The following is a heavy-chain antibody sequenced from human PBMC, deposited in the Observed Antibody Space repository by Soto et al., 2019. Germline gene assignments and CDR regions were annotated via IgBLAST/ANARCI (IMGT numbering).Heavy chain of an antibody. CDR1: SDSISSSNW. D-gene: IGHD6-13*01. Sequence: QVQLQESGPGLVKPSGTLSLTCGVSSDSISSSNWWTWVRQPPGKGREWIGEIYHTGITNYNPSLKRGVTISVDKSKNQFSLKLRSVTAAETAVYYCARVVVATYSSTFDPWGQGTLVTVSS. CDR2: IYHTGIT. CDR3: ARVVVATYSSTFDP. V-gene: IGHV4-4*02. J-gene: IGHJ5*02.